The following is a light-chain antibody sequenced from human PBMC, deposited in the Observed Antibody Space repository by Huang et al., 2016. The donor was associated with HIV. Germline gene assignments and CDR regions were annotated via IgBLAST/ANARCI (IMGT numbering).Light chain of an antibody. Sequence: DIQMTQSPPSLSASVGDRVTITCRASQSIATYLNWYQQKPGKAPTLLIYAASSLQSGVPSRCSGSGSGTDFILTINSLQPEDFATYYCQQTYSTPRTFGQGTKVEIK. CDR2: AAS. CDR3: QQTYSTPRT. J-gene: IGKJ1*01. V-gene: IGKV1-39*01. CDR1: QSIATY.